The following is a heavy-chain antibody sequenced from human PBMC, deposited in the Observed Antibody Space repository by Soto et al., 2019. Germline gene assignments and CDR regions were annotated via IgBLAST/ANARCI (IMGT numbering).Heavy chain of an antibody. J-gene: IGHJ4*02. CDR1: GVTFSGSS. D-gene: IGHD3-10*01. V-gene: IGHV3-21*01. Sequence: PGGSVRLSCAASGVTFSGSSMNWVRQAPGKGLEWVSSITSDSSYMYYADSVKGRFTISRDNAKNSLYLQMNSLRFEDTAVYYCARDPGVGDYWGQGTLVTVSS. CDR3: ARDPGVGDY. CDR2: ITSDSSYM.